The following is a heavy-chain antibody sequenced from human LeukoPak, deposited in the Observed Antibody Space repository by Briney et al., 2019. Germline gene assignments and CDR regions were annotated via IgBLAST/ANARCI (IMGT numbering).Heavy chain of an antibody. D-gene: IGHD6-19*01. V-gene: IGHV4-38-2*02. Sequence: PSETLSLTCTVSGYSISSGYYWGWIRQSPGKGLEWIGSIYHSGSTYYNPSLQGRITISVDTSKNQFSLKLSSVTAADTAVYYCARDSPAQWKRSTSGGKRWFDPWGQGTLVTVSS. J-gene: IGHJ5*02. CDR2: IYHSGST. CDR3: ARDSPAQWKRSTSGGKRWFDP. CDR1: GYSISSGYY.